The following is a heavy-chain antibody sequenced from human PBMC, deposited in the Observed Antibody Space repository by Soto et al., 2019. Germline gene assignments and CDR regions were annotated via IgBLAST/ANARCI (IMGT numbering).Heavy chain of an antibody. V-gene: IGHV3-48*03. D-gene: IGHD2-15*01. CDR3: ASFLSSVYCSGGSCYGDFIDY. CDR1: GFTFSSYE. CDR2: ISSSGSTI. Sequence: PGGSLRLSCAASGFTFSSYEMNWVRQAPGKGLEWVSYISSSGSTIYYADSVKGRFTISRDNAKNSLYLQMNSLRAEDTAVYYCASFLSSVYCSGGSCYGDFIDYWGQGTLVTVSS. J-gene: IGHJ4*02.